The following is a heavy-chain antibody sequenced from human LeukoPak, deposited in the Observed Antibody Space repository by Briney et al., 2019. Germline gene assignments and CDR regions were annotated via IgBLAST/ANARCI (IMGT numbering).Heavy chain of an antibody. V-gene: IGHV4-61*02. D-gene: IGHD6-19*01. CDR3: AREWSSGWSRRDDAFDI. CDR1: GGSISSGSYY. J-gene: IGHJ3*02. Sequence: SETLSLTCTVPGGSISSGSYYWSWIRQPAGKGLEWIGRIYTSGSTNYNPSLKSRVTISVDTSKNQFSLKLSSVTAADTAVYYCAREWSSGWSRRDDAFDIWGQGTMVTVSS. CDR2: IYTSGST.